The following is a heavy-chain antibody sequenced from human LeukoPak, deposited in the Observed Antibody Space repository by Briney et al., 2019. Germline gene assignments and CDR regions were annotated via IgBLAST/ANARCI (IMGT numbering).Heavy chain of an antibody. CDR1: GGSFSGYY. Sequence: PSETLSLTCAVYGGSFSGYYWSWIRQPPGKGLEWIGEINHSGSTNYNPSLKSRVTISVDTSNNQFSLKLSSVTAADTAVYYCARSLITMVRGVTLATYYFDYWGQGTLVTVSS. J-gene: IGHJ4*02. CDR3: ARSLITMVRGVTLATYYFDY. CDR2: INHSGST. V-gene: IGHV4-34*01. D-gene: IGHD3-10*01.